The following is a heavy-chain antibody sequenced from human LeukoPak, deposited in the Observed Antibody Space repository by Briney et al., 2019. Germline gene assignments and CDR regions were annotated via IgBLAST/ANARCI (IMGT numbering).Heavy chain of an antibody. CDR3: ARDSGTCSTSSCSDYLDY. Sequence: SETLSLTCTVSGGSISNYYWSWIWQPPGKGLEWIGYVYYNGVTHYNPSLQSRISISVDMSKNQFSLKVTSVTAADTAVYYCARDSGTCSTSSCSDYLDYWGQGTLVTVSS. J-gene: IGHJ4*02. CDR2: VYYNGVT. V-gene: IGHV4-59*01. CDR1: GGSISNYY. D-gene: IGHD2-2*01.